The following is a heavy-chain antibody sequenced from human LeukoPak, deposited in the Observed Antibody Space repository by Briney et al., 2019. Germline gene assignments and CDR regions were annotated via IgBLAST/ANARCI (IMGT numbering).Heavy chain of an antibody. CDR1: GFTFSSYW. CDR2: IRQDGGEK. D-gene: IGHD1/OR15-1a*01. Sequence: GGPLRLSCAVSGFTFSSYWMNWVRQAPGKGLEWVASIRQDGGEKSYVDSVKGRFTISRDNTKNSLYLQINSLRAEDTAMYYCARDGTSPGLYFDLWGQGTLVTVSS. CDR3: ARDGTSPGLYFDL. V-gene: IGHV3-7*01. J-gene: IGHJ4*01.